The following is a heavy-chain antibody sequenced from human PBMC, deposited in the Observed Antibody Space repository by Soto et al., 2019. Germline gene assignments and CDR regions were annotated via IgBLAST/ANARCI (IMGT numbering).Heavy chain of an antibody. CDR1: GGSLSNYY. CDR2: IYYSGST. Sequence: QVQLQESGPGLVKPSETLSLTCILSGGSLSNYYWSWVRQTPGKGLEWIGYIYYSGSTTYKHTPSLESRVTISGDTSKNQFSLRLRSVTAADTAIYYCARFPDYGAYVAPWGQGTLVTVSS. J-gene: IGHJ5*02. V-gene: IGHV4-59*08. D-gene: IGHD4-17*01. CDR3: ARFPDYGAYVAP.